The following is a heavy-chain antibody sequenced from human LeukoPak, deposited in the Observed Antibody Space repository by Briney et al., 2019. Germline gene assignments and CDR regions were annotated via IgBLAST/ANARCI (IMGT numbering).Heavy chain of an antibody. J-gene: IGHJ4*02. D-gene: IGHD6-19*01. Sequence: GGSLRLSCAASGFTFSSYWMHWVRQAPGKGLVWVSRINSDGSSTSYADSVKGRFTISRGNAKNTLYLQMNSLRAEDTAVYYCARSSDQWLGYFDYWGQGTLVTVSS. CDR1: GFTFSSYW. CDR2: INSDGSST. V-gene: IGHV3-74*01. CDR3: ARSSDQWLGYFDY.